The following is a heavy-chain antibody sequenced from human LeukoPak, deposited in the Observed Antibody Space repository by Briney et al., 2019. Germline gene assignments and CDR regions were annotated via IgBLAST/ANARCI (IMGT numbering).Heavy chain of an antibody. Sequence: SETLSLTCAVYGGSFSGYYWSWIRQPPGKGLEWIGEINHSGSTNYNPSLKSRVTISVDTSKNQFSLKLSSVTAADTAVYYCARVFPYYYDSSGYYSDAFDIWGQGTMVTVSS. D-gene: IGHD3-22*01. CDR1: GGSFSGYY. CDR3: ARVFPYYYDSSGYYSDAFDI. CDR2: INHSGST. V-gene: IGHV4-34*01. J-gene: IGHJ3*02.